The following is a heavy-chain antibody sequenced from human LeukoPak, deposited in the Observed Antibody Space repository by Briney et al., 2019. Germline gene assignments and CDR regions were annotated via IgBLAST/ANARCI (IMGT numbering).Heavy chain of an antibody. V-gene: IGHV1-69*05. J-gene: IGHJ4*02. Sequence: GASVKVSCKASGGTFSSYAISWVRQAPGQGLEWMGRIIPIFGTANYAQKFQGRVTITTDESTSTAYMELSSLRSEDTAVYYCARDLGVAPTTRHDYDSSGYFWWGQGTLVTVSS. CDR2: IIPIFGTA. CDR1: GGTFSSYA. D-gene: IGHD3-22*01. CDR3: ARDLGVAPTTRHDYDSSGYFW.